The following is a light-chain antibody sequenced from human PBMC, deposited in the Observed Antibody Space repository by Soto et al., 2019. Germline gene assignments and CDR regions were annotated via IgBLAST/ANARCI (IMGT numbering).Light chain of an antibody. CDR2: GNS. J-gene: IGLJ3*02. Sequence: QSVLTQPPSVSGAPGQRGTISCTGSSSNIWAGYDVHWYQQLPGTTPKLLIYGNSNRPSGVPDRFSGSKSGTSASLAITGLQAEDEADYYCQSYDSSLSGWVFGGGTQLTVL. CDR3: QSYDSSLSGWV. V-gene: IGLV1-40*01. CDR1: SSNIWAGYD.